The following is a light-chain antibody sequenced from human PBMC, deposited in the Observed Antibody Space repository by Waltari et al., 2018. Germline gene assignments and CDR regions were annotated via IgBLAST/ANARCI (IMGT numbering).Light chain of an antibody. CDR2: ATS. CDR3: HQSYSTLYT. J-gene: IGKJ2*01. Sequence: DIQMTQSPSSLSASVGDRVTITCRASQSISTSLNWYQQRQGKAPRLLIYATSSLQSGVPSRFSGSGSGTYFTLTISRLQPDDFATYYCHQSYSTLYTFGQGTKLEMK. CDR1: QSISTS. V-gene: IGKV1-39*01.